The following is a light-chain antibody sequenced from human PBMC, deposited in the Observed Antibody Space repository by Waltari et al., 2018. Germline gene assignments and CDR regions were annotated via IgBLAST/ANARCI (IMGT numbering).Light chain of an antibody. CDR1: SNTVGDYNL. Sequence: QSALTQPVSVSGSPGQSVTISCTGTSNTVGDYNLVSWFQHHPDQPPKPLIFYVSKRPSGVSTRLPGSKSGNTASLTISGLQTEDEADYYCCSYSTGGSWMFGGGTKLTVL. CDR2: YVS. CDR3: CSYSTGGSWM. V-gene: IGLV2-23*02. J-gene: IGLJ3*02.